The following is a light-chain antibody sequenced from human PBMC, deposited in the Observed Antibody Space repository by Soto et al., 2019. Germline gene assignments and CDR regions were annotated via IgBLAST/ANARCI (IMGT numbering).Light chain of an antibody. CDR2: GAS. Sequence: EIVLPQSPGTLSLSPGERATLSCRASQSVSSSFLGWYQQKPGQAPRLLIDGASSRATGIPDRFSGSGSGPDFTLTISRLEPEDFAVYYCQHYGRSRTFGQGTKVEIK. CDR1: QSVSSSF. CDR3: QHYGRSRT. J-gene: IGKJ1*01. V-gene: IGKV3-20*01.